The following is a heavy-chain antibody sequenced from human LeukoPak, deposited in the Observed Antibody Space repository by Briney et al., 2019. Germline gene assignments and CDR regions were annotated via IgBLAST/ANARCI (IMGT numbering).Heavy chain of an antibody. V-gene: IGHV3-23*01. J-gene: IGHJ6*02. CDR1: GFTFSSYA. CDR2: ISGSGGST. CDR3: ARTSGIAAAGTLYYYYGMDV. Sequence: GGSLRLSCAASGFTFSSYAMSWVRQAPGKGLEWVSAISGSGGSTYYADSVKGRFTISRDNAKNSLYLQMNSLRAEDTAVYYCARTSGIAAAGTLYYYYGMDVWGQGTTVTVSS. D-gene: IGHD6-13*01.